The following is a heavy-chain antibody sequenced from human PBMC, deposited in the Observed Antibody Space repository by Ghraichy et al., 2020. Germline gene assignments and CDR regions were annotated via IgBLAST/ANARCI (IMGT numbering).Heavy chain of an antibody. CDR1: GGSISSSSYY. CDR3: ARHGGGMSSWYVPY. CDR2: IYYSGST. Sequence: SETLSLTCTVSGGSISSSSYYWGWIRQPPGKGLEWIGSIYYSGSTYYNPSLKSRVTISVDTSKNQFSLKLSSVTAADTAVYYCARHGGGMSSWYVPYWGQGTLVTVSS. J-gene: IGHJ4*02. D-gene: IGHD6-13*01. V-gene: IGHV4-39*07.